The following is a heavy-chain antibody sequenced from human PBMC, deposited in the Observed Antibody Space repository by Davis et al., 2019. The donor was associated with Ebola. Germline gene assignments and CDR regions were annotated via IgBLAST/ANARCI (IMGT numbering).Heavy chain of an antibody. CDR1: GGSFSGYY. D-gene: IGHD3-22*01. V-gene: IGHV4-34*01. J-gene: IGHJ6*03. CDR3: ARTTYDLKGYYYYMDV. Sequence: PSETLSLTCAVYGGSFSGYYWSWIRQPPGKGLEWIGEINHSGSTNYNPSLKSRVTISVDTSKNQFSLKLSSVTAADTAVYYCARTTYDLKGYYYYMDVWGKGTTVTVSS. CDR2: INHSGST.